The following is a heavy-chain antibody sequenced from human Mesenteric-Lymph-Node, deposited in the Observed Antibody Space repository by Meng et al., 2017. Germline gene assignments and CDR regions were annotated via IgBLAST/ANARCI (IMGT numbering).Heavy chain of an antibody. V-gene: IGHV4-61*02. CDR1: GGSISSGSYY. CDR2: IYTSGST. D-gene: IGHD5-24*01. CDR3: ARESRFRDGYNWRHYYGMDV. J-gene: IGHJ6*02. Sequence: SETLSLTCTVSGGSISSGSYYWSWIRQPAGKGLEWIGRIYTSGSTNYNPSLKSRVTISVDTSKNQFSLKLSSVTAADTAVYYCARESRFRDGYNWRHYYGMDVWGQGTTVTVSS.